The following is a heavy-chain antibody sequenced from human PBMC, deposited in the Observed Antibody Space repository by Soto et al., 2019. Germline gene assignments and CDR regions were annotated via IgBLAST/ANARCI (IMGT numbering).Heavy chain of an antibody. CDR3: AKDTTIGSPYFGS. Sequence: GGSLRLSYAASGFIFDRYAMNWVLQAPGKGLEWVSAIVGSGTTTYYADSVKGRFTLSRDNSKSTLYLQMNSLRAEDTAIYYCAKDTTIGSPYFGSWGRGTLVTVSS. D-gene: IGHD3-3*01. J-gene: IGHJ4*02. V-gene: IGHV3-23*01. CDR1: GFIFDRYA. CDR2: IVGSGTTT.